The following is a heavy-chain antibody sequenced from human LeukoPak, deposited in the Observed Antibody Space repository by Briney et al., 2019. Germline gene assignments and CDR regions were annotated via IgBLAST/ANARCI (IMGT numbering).Heavy chain of an antibody. CDR3: ARDTYDSSGYYYGPFDY. J-gene: IGHJ4*02. V-gene: IGHV3-74*01. D-gene: IGHD3-22*01. CDR1: GFTFSSYW. Sequence: PGGSLRLSCAASGFTFSSYWMHWVRHAPGKGLVWVSLINTDGSSTGYADSVKGRFTISRDNARNTLYLQMNSLRAEDTAVYYCARDTYDSSGYYYGPFDYWGQGTLVTVSS. CDR2: INTDGSST.